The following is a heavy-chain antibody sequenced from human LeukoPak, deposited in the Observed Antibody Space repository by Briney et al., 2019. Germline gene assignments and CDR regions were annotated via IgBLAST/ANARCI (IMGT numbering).Heavy chain of an antibody. Sequence: SETLSLTCTVSGGSISSYYWSWIRQPPGKGLEWIGYIYYSGSTNYNPSLKSRVTISVDTSKNQFSLKLSSVTAADTAVYYCARHEGYGSSQPFGYWGQGTLVTVSS. D-gene: IGHD6-13*01. CDR1: GGSISSYY. J-gene: IGHJ4*02. CDR3: ARHEGYGSSQPFGY. V-gene: IGHV4-59*08. CDR2: IYYSGST.